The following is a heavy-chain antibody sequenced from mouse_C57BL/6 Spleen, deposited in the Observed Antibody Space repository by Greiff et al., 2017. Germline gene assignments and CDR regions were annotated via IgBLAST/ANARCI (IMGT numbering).Heavy chain of an antibody. V-gene: IGHV1-52*01. CDR1: GYTFTSYW. D-gene: IGHD1-1*01. J-gene: IGHJ1*03. CDR3: ARGGPTYYGSSRYWYFDV. CDR2: IDPSDSET. Sequence: QVQLQQPGAELVRPGSSVKLSCKASGYTFTSYWMHWVKQRPIQGLEWIGNIDPSDSETHYNQKFKDKATLTVDKSSSTAYMQLSSRTSEDSAVYYCARGGPTYYGSSRYWYFDVWGTGTTVTVSS.